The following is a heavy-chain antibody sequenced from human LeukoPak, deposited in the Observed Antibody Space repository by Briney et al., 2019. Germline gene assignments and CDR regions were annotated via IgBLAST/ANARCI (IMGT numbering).Heavy chain of an antibody. V-gene: IGHV4-4*09. CDR3: ARHGSVRSPLGP. Sequence: PSETLSLTCTVSGGSISSYYWSWIRQPPGKGLEWIGYIYATGSTNYNPSLKSRVTRSVDTSKNQFSLNLRSVPAADTAVYYCARHGSVRSPLGPWGQGTLVTVSS. J-gene: IGHJ5*02. CDR2: IYATGST. CDR1: GGSISSYY. D-gene: IGHD3-10*01.